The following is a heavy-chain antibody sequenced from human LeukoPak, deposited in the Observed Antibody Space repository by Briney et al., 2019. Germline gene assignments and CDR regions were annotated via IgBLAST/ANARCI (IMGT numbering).Heavy chain of an antibody. CDR3: ARGPRITIFGVVMANDAFDI. V-gene: IGHV1-2*02. Sequence: ASVTVSFKASGYTFTDYFMNWVRQAPGQGLEWMGWINPKSGGTVYAQKFQGRVTMTRDTSSSTAYMELSRLRFDDTVVYYCARGPRITIFGVVMANDAFDIWGQGTMGTASS. J-gene: IGHJ3*02. D-gene: IGHD3-3*01. CDR1: GYTFTDYF. CDR2: INPKSGGT.